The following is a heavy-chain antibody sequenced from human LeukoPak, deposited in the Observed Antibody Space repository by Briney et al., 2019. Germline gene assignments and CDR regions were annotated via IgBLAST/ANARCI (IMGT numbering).Heavy chain of an antibody. CDR2: ISSSGFST. J-gene: IGHJ3*02. D-gene: IGHD4-23*01. CDR3: AKVRAYGGNPYDALDI. CDR1: GFTFSSYA. V-gene: IGHV3-23*01. Sequence: PGGSLRLSCAASGFTFSSYAMSWVRQAPGKGLEWVSIISSSGFSTYYADSVKGRFTISRDNSKNTLYLQMNSLRAEDTAVYYCAKVRAYGGNPYDALDIWGQGTMVTVSS.